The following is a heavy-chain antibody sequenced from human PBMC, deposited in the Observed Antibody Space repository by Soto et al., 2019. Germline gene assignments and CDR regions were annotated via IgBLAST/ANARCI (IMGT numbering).Heavy chain of an antibody. J-gene: IGHJ4*02. Sequence: QVPLVESGGGVVQPGRSLRLSCAASGFTFSSYGMHWVRQASGKGLEWVAVIWYDGSNKYYADSVKGRFTISRDNSKNTLYLQMNSLRAEDTAVYYCARTVAGDKYFDYWGQGTLVTVSS. CDR1: GFTFSSYG. D-gene: IGHD6-19*01. V-gene: IGHV3-33*01. CDR2: IWYDGSNK. CDR3: ARTVAGDKYFDY.